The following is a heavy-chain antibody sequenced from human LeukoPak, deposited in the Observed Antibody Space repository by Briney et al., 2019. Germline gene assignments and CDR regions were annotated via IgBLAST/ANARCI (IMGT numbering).Heavy chain of an antibody. CDR3: ARDPRRGFSPDAFDI. V-gene: IGHV3-48*03. CDR2: ISSISGSTK. D-gene: IGHD3-10*01. CDR1: GFGFTGYD. Sequence: GGSLRLSCAASGFGFTGYDMNWVRQAPGKGLEWVSYISSISGSTKHYADSVKGRFTISRDNAKNSLFLQMNNLRAEDTAVYYCARDPRRGFSPDAFDIWGQGTMVTVSS. J-gene: IGHJ3*02.